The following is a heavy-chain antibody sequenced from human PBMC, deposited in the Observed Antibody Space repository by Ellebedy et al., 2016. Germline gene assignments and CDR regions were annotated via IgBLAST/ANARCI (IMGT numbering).Heavy chain of an antibody. Sequence: SETLSLTCTVSGGSITSSSYYWAWIRQPPGKELEWIATFYYSGTHYNPSLKSRVAMSADTSKNQLSLKLNSLTATDTAVYYCASRKRLPDTPYWGQGALVTVSS. CDR1: GGSITSSSYY. CDR2: FYYSGT. V-gene: IGHV4-39*01. D-gene: IGHD5-18*01. CDR3: ASRKRLPDTPY. J-gene: IGHJ4*02.